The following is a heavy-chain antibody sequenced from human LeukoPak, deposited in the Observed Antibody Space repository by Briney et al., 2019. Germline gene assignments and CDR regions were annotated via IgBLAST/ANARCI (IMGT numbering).Heavy chain of an antibody. D-gene: IGHD2-8*01. V-gene: IGHV1-46*01. CDR2: INPSGGST. CDR1: GYTFTSYY. Sequence: ASVKVSCKASGYTFTSYYMHWVRQAPGQGLEWMGIINPSGGSTSYAQKFQGRVTMTRDMSTSTVYMELSSLRSEDTAVYYCARDDHITNLDYWGQGTLVTVSS. CDR3: ARDDHITNLDY. J-gene: IGHJ4*02.